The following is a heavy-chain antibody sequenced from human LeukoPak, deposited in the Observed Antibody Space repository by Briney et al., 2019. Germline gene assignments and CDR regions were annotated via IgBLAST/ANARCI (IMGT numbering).Heavy chain of an antibody. CDR1: GGTFSSYT. Sequence: SVKVSCKASGGTFSSYTISWVRQAPGQGLEWMGRIIPILGIANYAQKFQGRVTITADKSTSTAYMELSSLRSEDTAAYYCACPGITFGGVRFDPWGQGTLVTVSS. CDR3: ACPGITFGGVRFDP. J-gene: IGHJ5*02. V-gene: IGHV1-69*02. D-gene: IGHD3-16*01. CDR2: IIPILGIA.